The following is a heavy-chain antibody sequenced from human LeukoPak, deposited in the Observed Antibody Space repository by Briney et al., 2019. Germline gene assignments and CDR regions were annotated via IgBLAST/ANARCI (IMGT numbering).Heavy chain of an antibody. D-gene: IGHD3-10*01. V-gene: IGHV4-4*07. CDR2: IYTSGST. CDR3: ARNMVRGVNDY. CDR1: GGSISSCY. J-gene: IGHJ4*02. Sequence: SETLSLTCTVSGGSISSCYWSWIRQPAGKGLEWIGRIYTSGSTYYNPSLKSRVTISVDTSKNQFSLKLSSVTAADTAVYYCARNMVRGVNDYWGQGTLVTVSS.